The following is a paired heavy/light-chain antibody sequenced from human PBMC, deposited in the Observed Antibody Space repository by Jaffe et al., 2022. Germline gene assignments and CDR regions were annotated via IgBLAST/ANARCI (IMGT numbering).Light chain of an antibody. CDR3: QQYYSGPFT. CDR2: WAS. V-gene: IGKV4-1*01. Sequence: DIVMTQSPDSLAVSLGERATINCKSSQSVLYSSDNKNYLAWYQHKPGQPPKLLIYWASTRESGVPDRFSGSGSGTDFTLAISSLQAEDVAVYSCQQYYSGPFTFGPGTRVDIK. CDR1: QSVLYSSDNKNY. J-gene: IGKJ3*01.
Heavy chain of an antibody. V-gene: IGHV3-48*01. CDR3: ARDLRIGYDYVGWFDP. Sequence: EVQLVESGGGLVQPGGSLRLSCAASGFTFSSYGMNWVRQAPGKGLEWVSYISSTSSRMQYADSVRGRFTISRDNAKNSLYLQMNGLRAEDTAIYYCARDLRIGYDYVGWFDPWGQGTLVTVSS. J-gene: IGHJ5*02. D-gene: IGHD5-12*01. CDR2: ISSTSSRM. CDR1: GFTFSSYG.